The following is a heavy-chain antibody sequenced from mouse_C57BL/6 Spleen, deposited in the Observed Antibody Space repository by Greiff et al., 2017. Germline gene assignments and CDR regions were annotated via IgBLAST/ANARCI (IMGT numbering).Heavy chain of an antibody. CDR2: INYDGSST. J-gene: IGHJ2*01. V-gene: IGHV5-16*01. CDR3: ARVGGLFAY. D-gene: IGHD1-1*02. Sequence: EVKVVDSEGGLVQPGSSMKLSCTASGFTFSDYYMAWVRQVPEKGLAWVANINYDGSSTYYMDSLKSRFLISRDNAKNILYLQRSRLKAEDTATYCLARVGGLFAYGGQGTTLTVSS. CDR1: GFTFSDYY.